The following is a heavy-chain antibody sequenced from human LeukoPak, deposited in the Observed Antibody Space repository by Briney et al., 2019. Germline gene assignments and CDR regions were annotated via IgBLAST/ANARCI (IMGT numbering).Heavy chain of an antibody. D-gene: IGHD3-3*01. V-gene: IGHV4-61*02. J-gene: IGHJ4*02. CDR1: GGSISSGSYY. CDR2: IYTSGST. Sequence: SETLSLTCTVSGGSISSGSYYWRWIRQPAGKGLEWIGRIYTSGSTNYNPSLKSRVTISVDTSKNQFSLKLSSVTAADTAVYYCARITYYDFWSGYYTFDYWGPGTLVTVSS. CDR3: ARITYYDFWSGYYTFDY.